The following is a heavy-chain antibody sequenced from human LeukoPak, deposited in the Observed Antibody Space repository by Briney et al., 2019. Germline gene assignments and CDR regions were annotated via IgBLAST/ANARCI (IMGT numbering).Heavy chain of an antibody. V-gene: IGHV1-69*13. D-gene: IGHD3-16*02. CDR2: IIPIFGTA. CDR3: ATVLVDYDYVWGSYPNNYFDY. J-gene: IGHJ4*02. CDR1: GGTFSSYA. Sequence: ASVKVCCTASGGTFSSYAISWVRQAPGQGLEWMGGIIPIFGTANYAQKFQGRVTITADESTSTAYMELSSLRSEDTAVYYCATVLVDYDYVWGSYPNNYFDYWGQGTLVTVSS.